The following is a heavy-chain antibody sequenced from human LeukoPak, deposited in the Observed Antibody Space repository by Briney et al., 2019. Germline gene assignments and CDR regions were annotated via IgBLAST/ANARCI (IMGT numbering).Heavy chain of an antibody. V-gene: IGHV1-46*01. D-gene: IGHD3-10*01. CDR3: ARDDSVGDIAWWFDP. CDR2: INPTGTGT. J-gene: IGHJ5*02. Sequence: ASVKVSCKASGYTFINNWMHWVRQAPGQGLEWIGLINPTGTGTLYAQKFQGRVTMTRDMSTSTDYMELSSLRSEDTAVYYCARDDSVGDIAWWFDPWGQGTLVTVSS. CDR1: GYTFINNW.